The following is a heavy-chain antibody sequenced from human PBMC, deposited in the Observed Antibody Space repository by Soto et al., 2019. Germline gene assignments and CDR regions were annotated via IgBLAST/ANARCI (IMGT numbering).Heavy chain of an antibody. CDR2: ISHSGNT. Sequence: QVQLQESGPGLVKPSETLSLTCTVSGVPVSSGSNHWSWIRQPPGKGLEWIGYISHSGNTDYSSSRESRAIISIDTSNNQFSLKLSSVTAADTAVYYCARDVSDSGWLDCWGQGTLVTVSS. CDR1: GVPVSSGSNH. D-gene: IGHD5-12*01. CDR3: ARDVSDSGWLDC. J-gene: IGHJ4*02. V-gene: IGHV4-61*01.